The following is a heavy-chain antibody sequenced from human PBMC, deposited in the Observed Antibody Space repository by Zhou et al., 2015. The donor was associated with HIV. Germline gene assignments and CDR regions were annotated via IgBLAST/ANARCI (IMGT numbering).Heavy chain of an antibody. CDR2: IWIDGTHK. CDR1: GFTFSTYG. V-gene: IGHV3-33*01. CDR3: ARDGQGRHGLDV. Sequence: HVQMMESGGGVVQPGKSLTLSCTASGFTFSTYGTHWVRQVPGKGLEWVAVIWIDGTHKFYGDFVRGRFIISRDKSKKTVYLQMDSVRVDDTAVYYCARDGQGRHGLDVWGKGTTVTVSS. J-gene: IGHJ6*04.